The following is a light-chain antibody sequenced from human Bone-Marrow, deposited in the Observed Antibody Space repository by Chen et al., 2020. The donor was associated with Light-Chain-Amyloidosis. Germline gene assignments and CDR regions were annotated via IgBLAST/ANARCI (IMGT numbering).Light chain of an antibody. Sequence: SYVLTQPPSVSVAPGQTAGITCGGNNIGYQSVHWLQQKPGQAPLMVVFDDSHRPSGIPELVSGFDSGNTATLPISSVEAGYEADYFCQVWDPTTYDVIFGGGTRLTVL. CDR3: QVWDPTTYDVI. J-gene: IGLJ2*01. CDR2: DDS. CDR1: NIGYQS. V-gene: IGLV3-21*02.